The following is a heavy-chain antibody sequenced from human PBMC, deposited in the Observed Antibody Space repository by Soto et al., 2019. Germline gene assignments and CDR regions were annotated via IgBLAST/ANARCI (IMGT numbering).Heavy chain of an antibody. V-gene: IGHV4-59*01. D-gene: IGHD5-12*01. CDR2: IYYSGST. CDR3: ARDRRYSGYDTTVTNGRYYYGMDV. Sequence: SETLSLTCTVSGGSISSYYWSWIRQHPGKGLEWIGYIYYSGSTNYNPSLKSRVTISVDTSKNQFSLKLSSVTAADTAVYYCARDRRYSGYDTTVTNGRYYYGMDVWGPGTTVTVSS. CDR1: GGSISSYY. J-gene: IGHJ6*02.